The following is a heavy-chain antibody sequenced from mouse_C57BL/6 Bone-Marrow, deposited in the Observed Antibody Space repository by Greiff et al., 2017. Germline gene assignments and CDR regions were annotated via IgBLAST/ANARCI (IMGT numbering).Heavy chain of an antibody. CDR2: IWTGGGT. Sequence: VKLVESGPGLVAPSQSLSITCTVSGFSLTSYAISWVRQPPGKGLEWLGVIWTGGGTNYNSALKSRLSISKDNSKSQVFLKMNSLQTDDTARYYCARNLIYYDYDGAMDYWGQGTSVTVSS. CDR1: GFSLTSYA. J-gene: IGHJ4*01. CDR3: ARNLIYYDYDGAMDY. D-gene: IGHD2-4*01. V-gene: IGHV2-9-1*01.